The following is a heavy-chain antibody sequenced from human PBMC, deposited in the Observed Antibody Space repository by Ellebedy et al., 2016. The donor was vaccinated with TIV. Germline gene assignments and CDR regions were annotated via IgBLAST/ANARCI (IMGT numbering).Heavy chain of an antibody. D-gene: IGHD3-9*01. CDR2: IIPILGIT. CDR3: ARGTDKPDSPGFDY. J-gene: IGHJ4*02. V-gene: IGHV1-69*04. Sequence: AASVKVSCKASGRTFSSYAISWVRQAPGKGLEWMGRIIPILGITNYAPKFQGRVTIIADKSTSTAYMELSSLRSEDTAVYYCARGTDKPDSPGFDYWGQGTLVTVSS. CDR1: GRTFSSYA.